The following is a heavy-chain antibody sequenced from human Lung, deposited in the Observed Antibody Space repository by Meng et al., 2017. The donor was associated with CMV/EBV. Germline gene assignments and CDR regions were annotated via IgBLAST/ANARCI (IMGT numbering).Heavy chain of an antibody. CDR1: GASVSSRDYY. CDR3: VRLSGGYCSTRTCYMGGWFDP. Sequence: SXTLSLXCTVSGASVSSRDYYWSWIRQPPGKGLEYIGYVYYSGSTNDNPSLKSRVTTSGDTSKNQFSLRLSSVTAPATAVYDCVRLSGGYCSTRTCYMGGWFDPWGQAXLAVFSS. D-gene: IGHD2-2*01. V-gene: IGHV4-61*08. J-gene: IGHJ5*02. CDR2: VYYSGST.